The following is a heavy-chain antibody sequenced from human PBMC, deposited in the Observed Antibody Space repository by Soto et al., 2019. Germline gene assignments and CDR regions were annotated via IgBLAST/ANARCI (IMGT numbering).Heavy chain of an antibody. J-gene: IGHJ4*02. CDR1: GYTFTSYG. CDR3: ARDPGRYCSGGSCPDY. Sequence: ASVKVSCKASGYTFTSYGISWVRQAPGQGLEWMGWISAYNGNTNYAQKLQGRVTMTTDTSTSTAYMELRSLRSDDTAVYYCARDPGRYCSGGSCPDYWGQGTLVTVSS. CDR2: ISAYNGNT. D-gene: IGHD2-15*01. V-gene: IGHV1-18*01.